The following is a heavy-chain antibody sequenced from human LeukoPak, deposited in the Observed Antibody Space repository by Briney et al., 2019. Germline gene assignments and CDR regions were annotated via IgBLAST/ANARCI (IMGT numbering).Heavy chain of an antibody. J-gene: IGHJ4*02. Sequence: ASVKVSCKASGYTFTSYDINWVRQATGQGLEWMGWMNPNSGNTGYARKFQGRVTMTRDTSISTAYMELSSLKSEDTAVYYCARGTPYDSSGYFGGDSRGQGTLVTVSS. CDR3: ARGTPYDSSGYFGGDS. CDR1: GYTFTSYD. CDR2: MNPNSGNT. V-gene: IGHV1-8*01. D-gene: IGHD3-22*01.